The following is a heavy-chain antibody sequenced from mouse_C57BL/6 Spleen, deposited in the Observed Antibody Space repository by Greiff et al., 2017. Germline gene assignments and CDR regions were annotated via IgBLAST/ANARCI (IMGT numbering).Heavy chain of an antibody. CDR3: ALMVTHFDD. V-gene: IGHV14-4*01. Sequence: EVQLQQSGAELVRPGASVKLSCTASGFNIKDDYMHWVKQRPEQGLEWIGWIDPENGDTEYASKFQGKATITADTSSNTAYLQLSSLTSEDTAVYYCALMVTHFDDWGQGTTLTVSS. D-gene: IGHD2-2*01. CDR2: IDPENGDT. CDR1: GFNIKDDY. J-gene: IGHJ2*01.